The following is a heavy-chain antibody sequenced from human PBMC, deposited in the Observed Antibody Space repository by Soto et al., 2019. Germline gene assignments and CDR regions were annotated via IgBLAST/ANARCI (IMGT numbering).Heavy chain of an antibody. V-gene: IGHV4-59*01. CDR1: GASIRSYY. CDR2: SYYSGST. CDR3: ARDQNGSPHFDY. Sequence: QVHLRESGPGLVKPSETLSLTCTVSGASIRSYYWSWIRQPPGKGLEWIGFSYYSGSTNYNPSLNSRVTISVDTSKNQFSLKLTSVTAADTAVYYCARDQNGSPHFDYWGQGILVTVSS. J-gene: IGHJ4*02. D-gene: IGHD1-26*01.